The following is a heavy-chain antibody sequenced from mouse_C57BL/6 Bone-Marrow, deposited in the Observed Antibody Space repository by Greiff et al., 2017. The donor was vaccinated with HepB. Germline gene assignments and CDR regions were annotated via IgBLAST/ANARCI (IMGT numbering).Heavy chain of an antibody. CDR2: IDPSDSYT. CDR3: ARTGTGVGNY. CDR1: GFTFTSYW. J-gene: IGHJ2*01. Sequence: QVQLKQPGAELVMPGASVKLSCKASGFTFTSYWMHWVKQRPGQGLEWIGEIDPSDSYTNYNQKFKGKSTLTVDKSSSTAYIQLSSLPSEDSAVYYCARTGTGVGNYWGQGTTLTVSS. V-gene: IGHV1-69*01. D-gene: IGHD4-1*01.